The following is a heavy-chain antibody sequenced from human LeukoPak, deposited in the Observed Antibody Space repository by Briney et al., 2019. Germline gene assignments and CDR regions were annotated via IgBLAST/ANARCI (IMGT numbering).Heavy chain of an antibody. CDR1: GYSISSGYY. Sequence: PSETLSLTCTVSGYSISSGYYWVWIRQPPGKELEWIGSIYRSGSTNYNPSLKSRVTISVDTSQNQFSLKVNSVTAADTAVYYCARGDCSSTICYSPMDVWGKGTTVTVSS. CDR2: IYRSGST. J-gene: IGHJ6*03. CDR3: ARGDCSSTICYSPMDV. D-gene: IGHD2-2*01. V-gene: IGHV4-38-2*02.